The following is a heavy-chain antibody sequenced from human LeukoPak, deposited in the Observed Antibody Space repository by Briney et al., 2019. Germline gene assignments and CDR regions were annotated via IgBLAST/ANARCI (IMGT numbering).Heavy chain of an antibody. CDR2: IYYSGST. D-gene: IGHD3-3*01. CDR1: GGPISGSSYY. CDR3: ARWRLEWLFSGWFDP. Sequence: SETLSLTCTVSGGPISGSSYYWGWIRQPPGKGLEWIGSIYYSGSTYYNPSLKSRVTISVDTSKNQFSLKLSSVTAADTAVYYCARWRLEWLFSGWFDPWGQGTLVTVSS. V-gene: IGHV4-39*01. J-gene: IGHJ5*02.